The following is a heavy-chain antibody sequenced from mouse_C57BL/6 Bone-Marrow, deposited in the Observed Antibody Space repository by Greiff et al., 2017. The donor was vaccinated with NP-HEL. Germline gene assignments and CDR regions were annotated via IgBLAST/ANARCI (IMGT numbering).Heavy chain of an antibody. V-gene: IGHV1-15*01. CDR2: IDPETGGT. Sequence: VQLQQSGAELVRPGASVTLSCKASGYTFTDYEMHWVKQTPVHGLEWIGAIDPETGGTAYNQKFKGKAILTADKSSSTAYMELRSLTSEDSAVYYCTRRGLDGYFYAMDYWGQGTSVTVSS. CDR3: TRRGLDGYFYAMDY. CDR1: GYTFTDYE. D-gene: IGHD2-3*01. J-gene: IGHJ4*01.